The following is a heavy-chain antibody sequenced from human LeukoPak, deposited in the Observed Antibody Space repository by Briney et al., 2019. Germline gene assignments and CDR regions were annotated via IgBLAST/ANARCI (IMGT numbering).Heavy chain of an antibody. CDR2: VNSDGSST. CDR1: GFTFSTYW. V-gene: IGHV3-74*01. J-gene: IGHJ3*02. Sequence: PGGSLRLSCAASGFTFSTYWMHWVRQVPGKGVVWVSLVNSDGSSTTYAGSVKGRFTISRDNAKKTLYMQMNSLRVEDTAVYYCARGMDVFDIWGQGTMVTVSS. CDR3: ARGMDVFDI.